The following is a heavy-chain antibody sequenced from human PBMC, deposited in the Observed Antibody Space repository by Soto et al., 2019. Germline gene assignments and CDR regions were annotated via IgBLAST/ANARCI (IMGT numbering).Heavy chain of an antibody. CDR1: GGSVSSGSHY. D-gene: IGHD2-15*01. CDR3: ARDRVTQASTFEF. Sequence: ETLSLTCHVSGGSVSSGSHYGSWIRQPPGKGLEWIGHIYFSGSTKYNPSLKSRVTISVDMSKNQFSLRVISVTAADTAVYYCARDRVTQASTFEFWGQGTMVTVSS. J-gene: IGHJ4*02. CDR2: IYFSGST. V-gene: IGHV4-61*01.